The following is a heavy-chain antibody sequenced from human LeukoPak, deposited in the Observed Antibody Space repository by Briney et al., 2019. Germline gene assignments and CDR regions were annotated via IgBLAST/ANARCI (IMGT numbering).Heavy chain of an antibody. CDR1: GGSITTYY. V-gene: IGHV4-59*01. J-gene: IGHJ6*02. CDR3: ARAQLNLLVDFGMDV. CDR2: INYSGST. D-gene: IGHD1-1*01. Sequence: SETLSLTCTVSGGSITTYYWTWIRQPPGKGLEWIGYINYSGSTNYNPSLKSRVTISVDTSKNQFSLKLRSVTAADTAVYYCARAQLNLLVDFGMDVWGQGTTVTVSS.